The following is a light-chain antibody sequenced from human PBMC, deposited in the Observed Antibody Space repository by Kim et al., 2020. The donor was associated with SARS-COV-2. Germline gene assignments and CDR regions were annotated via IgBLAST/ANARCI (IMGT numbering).Light chain of an antibody. V-gene: IGKV1-33*01. CDR2: DAS. J-gene: IGKJ2*03. CDR1: QDISNY. Sequence: SASVGDRVTITCQTSQDISNYLNWYQQKPGKAPKLLIYDASNLETGVPSRFSGSGSGTDFTFTISSLQPEDITTYYCQQYDNLPYSFGQGTKLEI. CDR3: QQYDNLPYS.